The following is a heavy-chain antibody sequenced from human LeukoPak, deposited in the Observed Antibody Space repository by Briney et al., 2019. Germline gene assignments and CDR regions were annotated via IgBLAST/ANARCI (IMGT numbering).Heavy chain of an antibody. CDR3: TKTGGPWD. CDR1: GITVITSV. Sequence: PGGSLRLSCAASGITVITSVMSWGRQAPGQGLEGISVIYNDGTTYYADSVKGRFTISRDNPKNTLYLQMNTLRAEDTAVYYCTKTGGPWDWGQGTLVTVSS. CDR2: IYNDGTT. V-gene: IGHV3-53*01. J-gene: IGHJ4*02. D-gene: IGHD7-27*01.